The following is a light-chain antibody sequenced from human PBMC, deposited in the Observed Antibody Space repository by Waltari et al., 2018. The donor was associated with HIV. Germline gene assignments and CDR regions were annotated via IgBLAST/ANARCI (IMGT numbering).Light chain of an antibody. Sequence: QSALTQPASVSGSPGQSITISCTGTSSDVGGYNYVAWYQQHPGKAPQLMIYKVSNRPSGVANRFAGSKSGNTASLTISGLQAEDEADYYCSSYTSSSTLVFGGGTKLTVL. CDR3: SSYTSSSTLV. CDR1: SSDVGGYNY. V-gene: IGLV2-14*01. CDR2: KVS. J-gene: IGLJ2*01.